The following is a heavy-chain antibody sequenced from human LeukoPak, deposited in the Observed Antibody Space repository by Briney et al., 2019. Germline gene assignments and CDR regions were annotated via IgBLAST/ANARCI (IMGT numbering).Heavy chain of an antibody. CDR2: ISAYNGNT. V-gene: IGHV1-18*01. CDR3: ASRVSDYGSGTFESDPFDI. Sequence: ASVKVSCKASGYTFTSYGITWVRQAPGQGLEWMGWISAYNGNTKYAHKFQDRVTLTTDTSTSTAYMELRRLRSDDTAVYYCASRVSDYGSGTFESDPFDIWGQGTMVTVSS. CDR1: GYTFTSYG. D-gene: IGHD3-10*01. J-gene: IGHJ3*02.